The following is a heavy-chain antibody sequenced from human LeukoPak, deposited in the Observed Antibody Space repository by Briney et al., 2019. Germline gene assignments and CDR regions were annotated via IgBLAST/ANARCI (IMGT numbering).Heavy chain of an antibody. Sequence: GGSLRLSCIASGFNFGDHAMSWVRQAPGKGLEWVAFVRSKNYRGTAEYAASVRGRFTISRDDSMNIAYLQMNSLETEDTAVYFCARGPIDIWRYCGMDVWGQGTTVIVS. V-gene: IGHV3-49*04. J-gene: IGHJ6*02. CDR1: GFNFGDHA. CDR3: ARGPIDIWRYCGMDV. CDR2: VRSKNYRGTA. D-gene: IGHD2-21*01.